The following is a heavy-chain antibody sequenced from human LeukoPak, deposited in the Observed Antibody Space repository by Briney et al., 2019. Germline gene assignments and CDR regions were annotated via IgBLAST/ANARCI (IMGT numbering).Heavy chain of an antibody. CDR2: IKQDGSET. CDR3: AQYTYGYSFDY. Sequence: GGSLRLSCAASGFTFSGRWMSWVRQAPGKGPEWVANIKQDGSETHYVDSVKGRITISRDNAKNSLYLQMNSLRVEDTAVYYCAQYTYGYSFDYWGQGALVIVSS. D-gene: IGHD3-10*01. CDR1: GFTFSGRW. V-gene: IGHV3-7*03. J-gene: IGHJ4*02.